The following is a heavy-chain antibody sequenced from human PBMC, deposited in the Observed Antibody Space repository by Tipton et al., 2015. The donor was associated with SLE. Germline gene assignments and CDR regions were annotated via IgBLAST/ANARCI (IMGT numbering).Heavy chain of an antibody. CDR1: GGSMRGYY. V-gene: IGHV4-59*01. CDR2: LYIGGST. CDR3: ARGAAAADTGAFDS. Sequence: TLSLTCTVSGGSMRGYYWNWIRQPPGKELEWIGNLYIGGSTNYNPSLKSRVTISVDTSKNQFSLKLSSVTPADTAVYYCARGAAAADTGAFDSWGQGTMVTVS. J-gene: IGHJ3*02. D-gene: IGHD6-13*01.